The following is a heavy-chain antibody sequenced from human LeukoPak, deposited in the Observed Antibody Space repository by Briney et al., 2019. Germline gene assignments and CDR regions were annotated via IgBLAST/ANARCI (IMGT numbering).Heavy chain of an antibody. CDR2: ISSSSSTI. D-gene: IGHD3-10*01. CDR1: GFTFSSYS. CDR3: ASQVVAMVRGVIIRNDAFDI. V-gene: IGHV3-48*04. J-gene: IGHJ3*02. Sequence: GGSLRLSCAASGFTFSSYSMNWVRQAPGKGLEWVSYISSSSSTIYYADSVKGRFTISRDNAKNSLYLQMNSLRAEDTAVYYCASQVVAMVRGVIIRNDAFDIWGQGTMVTVSS.